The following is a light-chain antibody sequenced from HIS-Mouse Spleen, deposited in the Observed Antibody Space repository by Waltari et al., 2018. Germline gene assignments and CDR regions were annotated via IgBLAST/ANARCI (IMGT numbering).Light chain of an antibody. Sequence: YELTQPPSVSVSPGQTARTTRSGDALPKKYAYWYQQKSGQAPVLVIYEDSKRPSGIPERFSGSSSGTMATLTISGAQVEDEADYYCYSTDSSGNHRVFGGGTKLTVL. CDR1: ALPKKY. CDR2: EDS. V-gene: IGLV3-10*01. J-gene: IGLJ2*01. CDR3: YSTDSSGNHRV.